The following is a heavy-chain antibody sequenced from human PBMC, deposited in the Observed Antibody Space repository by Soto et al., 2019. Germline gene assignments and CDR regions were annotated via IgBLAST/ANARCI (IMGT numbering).Heavy chain of an antibody. Sequence: DSVKGRFTISRDNSKNTLYLQMNSLRADDTAVYYCARQGWGSSSWYPFDYWGQGTLVTVSS. V-gene: IGHV3-30*07. J-gene: IGHJ4*02. CDR3: ARQGWGSSSWYPFDY. D-gene: IGHD6-13*01.